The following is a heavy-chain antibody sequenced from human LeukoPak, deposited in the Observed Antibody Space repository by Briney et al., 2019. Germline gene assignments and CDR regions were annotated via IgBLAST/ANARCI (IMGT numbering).Heavy chain of an antibody. CDR2: ISSSSSTI. D-gene: IGHD2-15*01. J-gene: IGHJ4*02. Sequence: GGSLRLSCAAPGFTFSSYSMNWVRQAPGKGLEWVSYISSSSSTIYYADSVKGRLTISRDNAKNSLYLQMNSLRAEDTAVYYCAREACSGGSCLFDYWGQGTLVTVSS. V-gene: IGHV3-48*04. CDR1: GFTFSSYS. CDR3: AREACSGGSCLFDY.